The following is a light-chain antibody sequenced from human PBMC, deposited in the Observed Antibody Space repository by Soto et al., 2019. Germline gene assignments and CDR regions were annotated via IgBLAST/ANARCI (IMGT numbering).Light chain of an antibody. J-gene: IGLJ2*01. CDR3: KLCDSSSDPVV. CDR1: NIGSKS. V-gene: IGLV3-21*04. CDR2: YDS. Sequence: SYELTQPPSVSVAPGKTARITCGGNNIGSKSVHWYQQKPGQAPVLVIYYDSDRPSGIPERFSGSNSGNTATLTISRVEAGDEADYYCKLCDSSSDPVVFGGGTKLTVL.